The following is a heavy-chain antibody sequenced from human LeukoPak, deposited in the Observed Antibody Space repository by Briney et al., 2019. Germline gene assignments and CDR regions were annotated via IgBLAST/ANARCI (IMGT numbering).Heavy chain of an antibody. D-gene: IGHD1-14*01. CDR3: ARTNRYYFDY. CDR1: GYSISSYY. V-gene: IGHV4-59*01. J-gene: IGHJ4*02. Sequence: SETLSLTCTVSGYSISSYYWSWIRQPPGKGLEWIGYIYYSGSTNYNPSLKSRVTISVDTSKNQFSLKLSSVTAADTAVYYCARTNRYYFDYWGQGTLVTVSS. CDR2: IYYSGST.